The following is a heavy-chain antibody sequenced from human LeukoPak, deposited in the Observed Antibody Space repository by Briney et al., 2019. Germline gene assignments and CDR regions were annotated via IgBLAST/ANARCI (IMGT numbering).Heavy chain of an antibody. Sequence: GGSLRLSCAASGFTFSGYEMNWVRQAPGKGLEWVSYISSSGSTIYYADSVKGRFTISRDNARNSLYLQMNSLRAEDTAVYYCAELGITMIGGVWGKGTTVTISS. D-gene: IGHD3-10*02. CDR1: GFTFSGYE. CDR2: ISSSGSTI. CDR3: AELGITMIGGV. V-gene: IGHV3-48*03. J-gene: IGHJ6*04.